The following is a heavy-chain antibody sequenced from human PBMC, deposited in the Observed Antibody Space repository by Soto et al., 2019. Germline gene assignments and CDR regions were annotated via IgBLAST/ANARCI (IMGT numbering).Heavy chain of an antibody. Sequence: ASVKVSCKASGYTFTNYEINWVRQAPGQGLEWLGWTNPYNGNTAYAQNFQGRVTMTRNTSTSTAYMDFSSLRSEDTAVYYCARGPGDLGYFDYWGQGALVTVSS. CDR3: ARGPGDLGYFDY. J-gene: IGHJ4*02. CDR1: GYTFTNYE. V-gene: IGHV1-8*01. D-gene: IGHD2-21*02. CDR2: TNPYNGNT.